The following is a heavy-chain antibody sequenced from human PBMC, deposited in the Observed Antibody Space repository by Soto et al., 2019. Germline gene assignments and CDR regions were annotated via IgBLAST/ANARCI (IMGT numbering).Heavy chain of an antibody. CDR2: YISNSGDT. CDR1: GNPFMGHY. J-gene: IGHJ4*02. V-gene: IGHV1-2*02. CDR3: AAGGSWYAF. Sequence: RASVKVSCKTSGNPFMGHYIHWLRQAPGQGFEWLGYISNSGDTKFSQNFQGRVSMTRDTSITTAYMELRGLQSGDTAVYYCAAGGSWYAFWGQGTLVTVSS. D-gene: IGHD6-13*01.